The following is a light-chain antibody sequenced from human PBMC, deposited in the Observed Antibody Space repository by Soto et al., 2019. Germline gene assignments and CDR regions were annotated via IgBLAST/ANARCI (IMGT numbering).Light chain of an antibody. CDR3: SSYAGSTNFVV. Sequence: QSVLTQPPSASGAPGQSVTISCTGTSSDVGGYNFVSWYQQHPGKAPKLMIYEVNKRPSGVPDRFSGSKSGSTASLTVSGLQAEAEADYYCSSYAGSTNFVVFGGGTKLTVL. CDR2: EVN. V-gene: IGLV2-8*01. J-gene: IGLJ2*01. CDR1: SSDVGGYNF.